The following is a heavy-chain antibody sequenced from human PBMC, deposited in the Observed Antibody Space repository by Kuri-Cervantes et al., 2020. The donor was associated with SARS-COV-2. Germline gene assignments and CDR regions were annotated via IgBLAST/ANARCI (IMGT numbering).Heavy chain of an antibody. CDR2: IDWDDDK. D-gene: IGHD1-26*01. Sequence: SGPTLVQPTQTLTLTCTFSGFSLSTSGMRVSWIRQPPGKALEWLARIDWDDDKFYSTSLKTRLTISKDTSKNQVVLTMTNVDPVDTATYYCARSYRYSGSYLPDYWGQGTLVTVSS. V-gene: IGHV2-70*04. J-gene: IGHJ4*02. CDR1: GFSLSTSGMR. CDR3: ARSYRYSGSYLPDY.